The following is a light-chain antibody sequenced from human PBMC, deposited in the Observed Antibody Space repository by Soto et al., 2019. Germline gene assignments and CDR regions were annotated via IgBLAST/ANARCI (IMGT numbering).Light chain of an antibody. J-gene: IGLJ1*01. CDR3: SSYTDRKNLV. V-gene: IGLV2-8*01. CDR1: SSDIGGYNS. CDR2: DVT. Sequence: SALTQSPSASWSPGQSVTISCTGTSSDIGGYNSVSWYQQHPGKAPKVMIYDVTKRPSGVPDRFSGSKSGNTASLTVSALQAEDEADYYCSSYTDRKNLVFGTGTKVTVL.